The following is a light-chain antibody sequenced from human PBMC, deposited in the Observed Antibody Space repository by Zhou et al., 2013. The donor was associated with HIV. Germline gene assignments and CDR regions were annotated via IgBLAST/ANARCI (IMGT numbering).Light chain of an antibody. CDR3: LQHYSPPLT. J-gene: IGKJ4*01. CDR2: AAS. CDR1: QDISNY. V-gene: IGKV1-17*03. Sequence: DIQMTQSPSAMSASVGDRVTITCRASQDISNYLAWFQQKPGKVPKRLIYAASSLQSGVPSRFSGSGFGTEFTLTISTLQPEDSATYYCLQHYSPPLTFGGGTRVEIK.